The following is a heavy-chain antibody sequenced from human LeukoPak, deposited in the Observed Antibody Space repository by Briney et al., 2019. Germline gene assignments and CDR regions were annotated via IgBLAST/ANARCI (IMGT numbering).Heavy chain of an antibody. CDR3: AIASCGGDCHCGLLGS. D-gene: IGHD2-21*02. V-gene: IGHV3-30*02. Sequence: RGSLRLSSAAPGFSSKGFSMHWVRHSPGKGLEWVAFIKEDQSNLYYAESVKGRFSISTDNSKTTLYIQVNSLRPEDTAIYYCAIASCGGDCHCGLLGSWDRETLLTVS. CDR2: IKEDQSNL. J-gene: IGHJ5*02. CDR1: GFSSKGFS.